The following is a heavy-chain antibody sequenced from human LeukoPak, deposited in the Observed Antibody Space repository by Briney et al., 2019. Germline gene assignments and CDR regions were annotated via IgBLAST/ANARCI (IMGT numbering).Heavy chain of an antibody. CDR3: AKVVSGGGNYVMDV. CDR1: GFTVNNNY. Sequence: GGSLRLSCAASGFTVNNNYMSWVRQAPGKGLECVSVIYSGGSTKYADSVKGRFTISRHNSENTLYLQMSSLRAEDTAVYYCAKVVSGGGNYVMDVWGQGTTVTASS. V-gene: IGHV3-53*04. CDR2: IYSGGST. D-gene: IGHD2-15*01. J-gene: IGHJ6*02.